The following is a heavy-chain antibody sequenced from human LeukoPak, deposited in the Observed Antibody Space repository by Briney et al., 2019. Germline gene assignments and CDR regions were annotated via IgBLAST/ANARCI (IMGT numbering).Heavy chain of an antibody. CDR1: GYTFTGYY. V-gene: IGHV1-2*02. Sequence: ASVKVSCKASGYTFTGYYMHRVRQAPGQGLEWMGWINPNSGGTNYAQKFQGRVTMTRDTSISTAYMELSRLRSEDTAVYYCARDRDYSSPGYCDYWGQGTLVTVSS. D-gene: IGHD6-13*01. CDR3: ARDRDYSSPGYCDY. CDR2: INPNSGGT. J-gene: IGHJ4*02.